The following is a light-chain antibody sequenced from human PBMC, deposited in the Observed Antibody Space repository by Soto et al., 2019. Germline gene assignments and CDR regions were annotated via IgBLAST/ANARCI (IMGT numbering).Light chain of an antibody. CDR1: QSISSY. Sequence: DIQMTQSPSSLSASVGDRVTITCRASQSISSYLNWYQQKPGKAPKLLIYAASSLQSGVPSRFSGSGSGTAFTLTSSSLQPEDFATYYCQQSYSTPQTFGQGTKLELK. J-gene: IGKJ2*01. CDR2: AAS. V-gene: IGKV1-39*01. CDR3: QQSYSTPQT.